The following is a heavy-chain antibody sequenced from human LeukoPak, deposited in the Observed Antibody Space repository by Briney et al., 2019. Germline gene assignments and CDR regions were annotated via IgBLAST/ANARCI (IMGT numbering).Heavy chain of an antibody. CDR2: IYYTGST. V-gene: IGHV4-59*08. D-gene: IGHD3-22*01. CDR3: ASSYFYDGNRYFDY. CDR1: VDSITSYY. Sequence: SETLSLTCNVAVDSITSYYWNWIRQPPGKGLEWIGYIYYTGSTNSNPSLKSRLTISLDTSKKHFSLKLSSVTAADTAIYYCASSYFYDGNRYFDYWGQGALVTVSS. J-gene: IGHJ4*02.